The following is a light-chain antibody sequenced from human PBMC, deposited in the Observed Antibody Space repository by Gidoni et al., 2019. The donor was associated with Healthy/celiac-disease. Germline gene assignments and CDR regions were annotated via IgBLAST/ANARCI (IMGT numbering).Light chain of an antibody. V-gene: IGKV1-NL1*01. CDR1: QGISNS. CDR3: QQYYSTGT. CDR2: AAS. J-gene: IGKJ1*01. Sequence: DIQMTQSPSSLSASVGDRVTITCRASQGISNSLAWYQQKPGKAPKLLLYAASRLESGVPSRFSGSGSGTDYTLTISSLQPEDFATYYCQQYYSTGTFXQXTKVXIK.